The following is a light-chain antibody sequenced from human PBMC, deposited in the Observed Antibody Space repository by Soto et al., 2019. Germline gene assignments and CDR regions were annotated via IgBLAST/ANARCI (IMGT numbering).Light chain of an antibody. CDR1: QSVSNNY. CDR2: GAS. J-gene: IGKJ4*01. V-gene: IGKV3-20*01. Sequence: EIVLTQSPGTLSLSPGERATLSCRASQSVSNNYLAWYQQKPGQAPRLLIYGASNRATGIPDRFSGSGSGTDFTLTISRLGPEDFEVYYCQQFSSYPLTFGGGTKVDIK. CDR3: QQFSSYPLT.